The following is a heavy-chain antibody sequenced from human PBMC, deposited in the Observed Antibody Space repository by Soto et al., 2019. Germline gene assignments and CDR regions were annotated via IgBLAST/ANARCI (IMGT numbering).Heavy chain of an antibody. Sequence: ASVKVSCKASGYTFTGYYMHWVRQAPGQGLEWMGWINPNSGGTNYAQKFQGRVTMTRDTPISTAYMELSRLRSDDTAVYYCARDIAVVPADIVRSCFYYYGLDVWGQGTTVTVSS. CDR1: GYTFTGYY. V-gene: IGHV1-2*02. CDR2: INPNSGGT. D-gene: IGHD2-2*01. J-gene: IGHJ6*02. CDR3: ARDIAVVPADIVRSCFYYYGLDV.